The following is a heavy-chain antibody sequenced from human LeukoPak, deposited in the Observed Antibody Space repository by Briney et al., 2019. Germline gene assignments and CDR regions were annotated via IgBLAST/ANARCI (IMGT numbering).Heavy chain of an antibody. D-gene: IGHD2-8*02. Sequence: ASVKVSCKASGYTLTNYGISWVRQAPGQGLEWMGWISAYNGDTKYAQKVQGRVTMTTDKATSTAYMELRSLRSDDTAVYYCARDLEHCTGRGCYALFDYWGQGTLVTVSS. CDR2: ISAYNGDT. V-gene: IGHV1-18*01. J-gene: IGHJ4*02. CDR1: GYTLTNYG. CDR3: ARDLEHCTGRGCYALFDY.